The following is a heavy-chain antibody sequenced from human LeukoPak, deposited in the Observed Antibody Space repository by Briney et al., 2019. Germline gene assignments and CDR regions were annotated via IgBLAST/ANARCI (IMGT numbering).Heavy chain of an antibody. Sequence: PGGSLRLSCAASGFTFSNAYMSWVRQAPGKGLEWVSSISSTGNYMYYADSVQGRFTISRDNAKNSLYLQMNSLRADDTAVYYCAREASVNYHASGSFYKGDWFDPWGQGTLVTVSS. D-gene: IGHD3-10*01. J-gene: IGHJ5*02. CDR2: ISSTGNYM. CDR3: AREASVNYHASGSFYKGDWFDP. V-gene: IGHV3-21*01. CDR1: GFTFSNAY.